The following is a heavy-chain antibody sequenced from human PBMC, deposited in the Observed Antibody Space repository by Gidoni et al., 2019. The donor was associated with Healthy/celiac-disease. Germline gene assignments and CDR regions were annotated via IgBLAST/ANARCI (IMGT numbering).Heavy chain of an antibody. J-gene: IGHJ4*02. CDR1: GFTFSSYA. CDR3: AKEAYSSGWSGPFDY. V-gene: IGHV3-23*01. CDR2: ISGSGGST. Sequence: EVQLLESGGGLVQPGGSLRLSWAASGFTFSSYAMSWVRPAPGKGLEWVSAISGSGGSTYYADSVKGRFTISRDNSKNTLYLQMNSLRAEYTAVYYCAKEAYSSGWSGPFDYWGQGTLVTVSS. D-gene: IGHD6-19*01.